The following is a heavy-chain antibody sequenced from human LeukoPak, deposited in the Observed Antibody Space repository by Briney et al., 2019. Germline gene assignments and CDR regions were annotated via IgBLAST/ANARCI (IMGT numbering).Heavy chain of an antibody. D-gene: IGHD1-1*01. Sequence: SETLSLTCTVSGGSISRYSWSWIRQPAGKGLEWIGRMHTSGSTNYNPSLKSRVIMSVDTSKNQFSLKLSSVTAADTAVYYCARESQYSWNDLGWFDSWGQGTLVTVSS. J-gene: IGHJ5*01. V-gene: IGHV4-4*07. CDR3: ARESQYSWNDLGWFDS. CDR1: GGSISRYS. CDR2: MHTSGST.